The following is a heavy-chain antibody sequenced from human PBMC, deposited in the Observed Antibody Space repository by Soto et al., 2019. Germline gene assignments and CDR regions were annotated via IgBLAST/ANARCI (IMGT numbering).Heavy chain of an antibody. D-gene: IGHD5-12*01. V-gene: IGHV3-48*01. J-gene: IGHJ4*02. CDR1: GFAFSDYG. CDR3: ARDRGPMGSVDTMRGY. CDR2: ICGSTI. Sequence: EVQLVESGVGLVQPRGSLTLSCAASGFAFSDYGMMWVRQAPGKGLECISFICGSTIYYADSVKGRFTISRDNAKNSLFLQMNNLGTEDTAVYYCARDRGPMGSVDTMRGYWGQGILVTVSS.